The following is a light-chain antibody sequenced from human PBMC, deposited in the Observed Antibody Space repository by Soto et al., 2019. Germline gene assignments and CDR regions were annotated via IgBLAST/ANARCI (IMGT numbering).Light chain of an antibody. V-gene: IGLV2-14*01. CDR2: EVS. CDR1: SSDVGTHDY. J-gene: IGLJ2*01. CDR3: TSYTSTSTVV. Sequence: QLVLTQPASVSGSPGQSITISCTGSSSDVGTHDYVSWYQQHPGKAPKLMIYEVSDRPSGVSNRFSGSKSGNTASLTISGLQSEDEADYYCTSYTSTSTVVFGGGTKLTVL.